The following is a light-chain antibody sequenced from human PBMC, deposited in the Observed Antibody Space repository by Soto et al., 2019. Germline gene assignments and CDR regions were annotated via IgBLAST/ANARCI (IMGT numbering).Light chain of an antibody. CDR2: EGS. J-gene: IGLJ3*02. Sequence: QSALTQPASVSGSPGQSITISCTGTSSDVGSYNLVSWCQQHPGKAPKLMIYEGSKRPSGVSNRFSGTNSDNTASLTISGLQDEDEADYYCGSYAGSGTWVFGGGTKLTVL. CDR3: GSYAGSGTWV. CDR1: SSDVGSYNL. V-gene: IGLV2-23*01.